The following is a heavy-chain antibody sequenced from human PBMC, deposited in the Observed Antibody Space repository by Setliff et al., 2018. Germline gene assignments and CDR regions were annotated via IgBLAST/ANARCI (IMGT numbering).Heavy chain of an antibody. J-gene: IGHJ4*01. CDR1: GGSITSGSYY. Sequence: SETLSLTCAVSGGSITSGSYYWSWIRQPAGEGLEWIGRLHTSGTTVYNPSLKGRVTISVDTSKNQFSLKLSSVTAADTAVYYCRFWSGYYKNDYWGQGTLVTVSS. V-gene: IGHV4-61*02. D-gene: IGHD3-3*01. CDR2: LHTSGTT. CDR3: RFWSGYYKNDY.